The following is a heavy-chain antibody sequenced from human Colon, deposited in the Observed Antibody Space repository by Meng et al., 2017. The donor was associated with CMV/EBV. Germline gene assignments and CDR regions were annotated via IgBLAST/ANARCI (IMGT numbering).Heavy chain of an antibody. D-gene: IGHD3/OR15-3a*01. V-gene: IGHV3-23*01. CDR1: GFMFTNNV. CDR3: VTVDHAFWGSLGP. CDR2: ITNSGGSA. J-gene: IGHJ1*01. Sequence: GGSLRLSCAASGFMFTNNVMNWVRQAPGKGLEWVSTITNSGGSANYADSVRGRFTISRDNSKNTLYLQMHSLRADDTAVYYCVTVDHAFWGSLGPWGQGTLVTVS.